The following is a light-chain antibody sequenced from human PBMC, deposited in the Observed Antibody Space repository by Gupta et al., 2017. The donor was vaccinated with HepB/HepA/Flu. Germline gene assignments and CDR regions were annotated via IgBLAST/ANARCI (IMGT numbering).Light chain of an antibody. Sequence: DIVMTQSPDSLAISLGERATINCKSSQSVLYSSNNKNYLAWYQQTPGQPPKLLIYWASTRESGVPDRFSGSGSGTDFTLTISSLQAEDVAVYYCQQYYSKPVTFGQGTKLEIK. CDR1: QSVLYSSNNKNY. V-gene: IGKV4-1*01. CDR2: WAS. CDR3: QQYYSKPVT. J-gene: IGKJ2*01.